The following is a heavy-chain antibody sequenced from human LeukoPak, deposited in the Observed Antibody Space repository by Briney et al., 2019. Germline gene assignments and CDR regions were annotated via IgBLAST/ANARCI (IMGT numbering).Heavy chain of an antibody. V-gene: IGHV3-23*01. CDR1: GFTFSDYA. CDR3: AKDVGYSPDGFDI. Sequence: PGGSLRLSCAASGFTFSDYAVSWVRQAPGKGLEWVSGIVGRGDNTFYADSVKGRFTISRDNSKNTVYLQMNSLRAEDTAVYFCAKDVGYSPDGFDIWGQGTVVTVSS. J-gene: IGHJ3*02. CDR2: IVGRGDNT. D-gene: IGHD2-15*01.